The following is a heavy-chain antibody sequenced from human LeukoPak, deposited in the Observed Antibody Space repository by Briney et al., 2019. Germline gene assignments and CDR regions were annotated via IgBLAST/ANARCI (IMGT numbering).Heavy chain of an antibody. CDR2: IHYSGST. V-gene: IGHV4-59*08. Sequence: PSETLSLTCTVSGGSISTYYWSRIRQPPGKGLEWIAFIHYSGSTNYNPSLKSRVTISEDTSKNQFSLKLSSVTAADTAVYYCAEPNGGGVGSYVAPGPPDYFDYWGQGTLVTVSS. CDR3: AEPNGGGVGSYVAPGPPDYFDY. CDR1: GGSISTYY. J-gene: IGHJ4*02. D-gene: IGHD1-26*01.